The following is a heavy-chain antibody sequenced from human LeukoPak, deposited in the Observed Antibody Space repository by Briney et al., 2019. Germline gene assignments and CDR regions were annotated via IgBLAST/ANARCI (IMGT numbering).Heavy chain of an antibody. CDR1: GFTFSSYG. Sequence: GRSLRLSCAASGFTFSSYGMHWVRQAPGKGLEWVAVIWYDGSNKYYADSVKGRFTISRDNSKNTLYLQMNSLRAEDTAVYYCAKVRGGYYYDSKPNYMDVWGKGTTVTVSS. CDR2: IWYDGSNK. D-gene: IGHD3-22*01. CDR3: AKVRGGYYYDSKPNYMDV. V-gene: IGHV3-33*06. J-gene: IGHJ6*03.